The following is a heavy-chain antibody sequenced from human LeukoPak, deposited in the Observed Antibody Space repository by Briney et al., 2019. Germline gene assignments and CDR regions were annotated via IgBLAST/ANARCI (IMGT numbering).Heavy chain of an antibody. CDR3: ARGYYDSSFDH. Sequence: GGSLRLSCAASGFTFSSYGMHWVRQAPGKGLEWVAVIWYDGSNKYYADSVKGRFTISRDNSKNTLYLQMNSLRAKDTAVYYCARGYYDSSFDHWGQGTLVTVSS. V-gene: IGHV3-33*01. D-gene: IGHD3-22*01. CDR1: GFTFSSYG. CDR2: IWYDGSNK. J-gene: IGHJ4*02.